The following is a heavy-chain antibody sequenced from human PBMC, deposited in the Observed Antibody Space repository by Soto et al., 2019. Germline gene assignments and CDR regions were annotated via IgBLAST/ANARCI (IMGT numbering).Heavy chain of an antibody. J-gene: IGHJ4*02. CDR1: GFTFSSYA. CDR2: ISGSGGST. CDR3: AKARPDYYDSSGYYQAEYYFDY. D-gene: IGHD3-22*01. V-gene: IGHV3-23*01. Sequence: EVQLLESGGGLVQPGGSLRLSCAASGFTFSSYAMSWVRQAPGKGLEWVSAISGSGGSTYYADSVKGRFTISRDNSKNTLYLQRNSLRAEDTAVYYCAKARPDYYDSSGYYQAEYYFDYWGQGTLVTVSS.